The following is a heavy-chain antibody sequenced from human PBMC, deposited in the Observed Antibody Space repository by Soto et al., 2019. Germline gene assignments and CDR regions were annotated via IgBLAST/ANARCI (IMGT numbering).Heavy chain of an antibody. CDR2: INPDNGNT. CDR3: ARGIATGQLDP. J-gene: IGHJ5*02. CDR1: GYTFTRYT. V-gene: IGHV1-3*01. D-gene: IGHD2-15*01. Sequence: ASVKVSCKASGYTFTRYTMNWVRQAPGQRLEWMGWINPDNGNTKSSQKFQDRVIITRDTSASTAFMDLSSLRSEDTAVYYCARGIATGQLDPWGQGTLVTVSS.